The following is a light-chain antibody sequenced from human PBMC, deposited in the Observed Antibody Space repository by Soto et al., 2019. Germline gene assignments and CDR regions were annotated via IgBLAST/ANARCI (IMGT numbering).Light chain of an antibody. CDR1: TGAVTSGNY. V-gene: IGLV7-43*01. CDR3: LLYYGGAHLV. J-gene: IGLJ3*02. CDR2: TTD. Sequence: QSVVTQEPSLTVSPGGTVTLTCASSTGAVTSGNYASWFQQKLGQAPRTLIYTTDNRHSWTPARFSGSLLGGKAALTLSGVQPEDEADYYCLLYYGGAHLVFGGGTKLTVL.